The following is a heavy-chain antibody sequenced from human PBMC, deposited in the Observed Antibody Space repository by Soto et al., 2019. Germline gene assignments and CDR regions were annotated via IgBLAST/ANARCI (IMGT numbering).Heavy chain of an antibody. D-gene: IGHD2-15*01. J-gene: IGHJ3*02. V-gene: IGHV3-21*01. CDR3: ARDGYCSGGSCYSSDDAFDI. CDR1: GFTFSSYS. CDR2: ISSSSSYI. Sequence: GGSLRLSCAASGFTFSSYSMNWVRQAPGKGLEWVSSISSSSSYIYYADSVKGRFTISRDNAKNSLYLQMNSLRAEDTAVYYCARDGYCSGGSCYSSDDAFDIWGQGTMVTVSS.